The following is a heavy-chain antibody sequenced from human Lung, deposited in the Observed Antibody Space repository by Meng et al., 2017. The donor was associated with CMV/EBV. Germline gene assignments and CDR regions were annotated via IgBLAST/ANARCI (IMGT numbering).Heavy chain of an antibody. CDR2: IHYSGST. J-gene: IGHJ3*02. CDR3: AIGGRYDASARYYLDAYDI. CDR1: GGXISSSDYY. Sequence: SXTXSLXCTVSGGXISSSDYYWGWIRQPPGKGLEWIGHIHYSGSTNYNPSLKSRVTVSADTSKNQFSLKLRSVTAADTAVYYCAIGGRYDASARYYLDAYDIWXQGTVVTVSS. V-gene: IGHV4-61*05. D-gene: IGHD3-22*01.